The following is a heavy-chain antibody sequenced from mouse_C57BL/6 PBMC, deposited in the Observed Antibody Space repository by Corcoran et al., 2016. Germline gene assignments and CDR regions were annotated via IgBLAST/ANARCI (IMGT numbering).Heavy chain of an antibody. CDR2: IYPRDGST. CDR3: ARSNSNYFYYFDY. V-gene: IGHV1-85*01. Sequence: QVQLQQSGPELVKPGASVKLSCKASGYTFTSYDINWVKQRPGQGLEWIGWIYPRDGSTMYNEKFKGKATLTVDTSSSTAYMELHSLTSEDSAVYFCARSNSNYFYYFDYWGQGTTLTVSS. J-gene: IGHJ2*01. CDR1: GYTFTSYD. D-gene: IGHD2-5*01.